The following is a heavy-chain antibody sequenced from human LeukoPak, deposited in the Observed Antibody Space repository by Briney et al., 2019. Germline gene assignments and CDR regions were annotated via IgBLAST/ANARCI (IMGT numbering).Heavy chain of an antibody. J-gene: IGHJ6*02. V-gene: IGHV3-53*05. D-gene: IGHD6-13*01. CDR1: GFTVSSNY. Sequence: GGSLRLSCAASGFTVSSNYMSWVRQAPGKGLEWVSVIYSGGSTYYADSVKGRFTISRDNSKNTLYLQMNSLRAEDTAVYYCAKASAAGPYYYYYGMDVWGQGTTVTVSS. CDR2: IYSGGST. CDR3: AKASAAGPYYYYYGMDV.